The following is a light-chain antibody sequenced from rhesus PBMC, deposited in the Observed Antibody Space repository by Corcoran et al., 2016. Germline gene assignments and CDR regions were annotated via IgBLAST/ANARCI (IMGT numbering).Light chain of an antibody. Sequence: DIQMTQSPSSLSASVGDRVTITCRASQGISSYLAWYQQKPGKPPKLLISATSTLKSGVPSRFSGSGSGTDSTLTISSLQPEDLASYYCQQHHSFPPSFGQGTKVEIK. V-gene: IGKV1-25*02. CDR2: ATS. J-gene: IGKJ2*01. CDR3: QQHHSFPPS. CDR1: QGISSY.